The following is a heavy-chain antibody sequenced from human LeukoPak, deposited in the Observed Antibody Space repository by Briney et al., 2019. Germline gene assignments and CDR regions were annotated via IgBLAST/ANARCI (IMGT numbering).Heavy chain of an antibody. Sequence: PSETLSLTCTVSGGSISNYYWSWIRQPPGKGLECMGYIHYSGTTNYNPSLKSRVTISVDTSKNQFSLKLSSVTAADTAVYYCARHGGYSSPYLHWGQGTLVTVSS. CDR2: IHYSGTT. V-gene: IGHV4-59*08. CDR1: GGSISNYY. D-gene: IGHD6-13*01. CDR3: ARHGGYSSPYLH. J-gene: IGHJ1*01.